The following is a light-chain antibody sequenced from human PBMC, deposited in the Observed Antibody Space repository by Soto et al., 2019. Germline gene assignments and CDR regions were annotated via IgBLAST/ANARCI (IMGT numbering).Light chain of an antibody. CDR1: SNDVGGYNY. J-gene: IGLJ2*01. V-gene: IGLV2-14*01. CDR2: EVS. CDR3: SSYTGSSTYVL. Sequence: QSALTQPASVSGSPGQSITISCTGTSNDVGGYNYVSWYQQHPGKAPKLMIYEVSYRPSGVSNRFSGSKSGNTASLTISGLQAEDEGDYYCSSYTGSSTYVLFGGGTQLTVL.